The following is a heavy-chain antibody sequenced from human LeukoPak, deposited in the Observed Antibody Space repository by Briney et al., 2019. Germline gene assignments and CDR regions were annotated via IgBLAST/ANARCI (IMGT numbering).Heavy chain of an antibody. D-gene: IGHD5-18*01. CDR1: GGSFSGYY. CDR3: AKDPRRGYSYGHAKRTYMDV. V-gene: IGHV4-34*01. Sequence: SETLSLTCAVYGGSFSGYYWSWIRQPPGKGLEWIGEINHSGSTNYNPSLKSRVTISVDTSKNQFSLKLSSVTAADTAVYYCAKDPRRGYSYGHAKRTYMDVWGKGTTVTVSS. J-gene: IGHJ6*03. CDR2: INHSGST.